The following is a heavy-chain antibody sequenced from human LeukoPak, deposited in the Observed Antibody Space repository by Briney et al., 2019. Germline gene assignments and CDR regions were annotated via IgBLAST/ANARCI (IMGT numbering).Heavy chain of an antibody. CDR2: ISSSGSSI. CDR1: GFTFSSYE. Sequence: GGSLRLSCAASGFTFSSYEMNWVRHAPGKGLVWVSYISSSGSSIYYADSVKGRFTISRDNAKNSLYLQMNSLRAEDTAVYYCARDSAGSGSYVGYFEYWGQGTLVTVSS. V-gene: IGHV3-48*03. D-gene: IGHD3-10*01. CDR3: ARDSAGSGSYVGYFEY. J-gene: IGHJ4*02.